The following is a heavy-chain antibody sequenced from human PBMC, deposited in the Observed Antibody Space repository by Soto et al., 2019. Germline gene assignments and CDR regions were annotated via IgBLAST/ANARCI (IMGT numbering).Heavy chain of an antibody. D-gene: IGHD2-21*02. CDR2: IYNGGST. Sequence: QVQLQESGPGLVKPSQTLSLTCTVSGGSINSDDCWSWIRQTPGKGLEWIGHIYNGGSTYSNPSLESRPSISVDTSKNQFSLSLKSVTAADTAVYYCARGPGGDKVDYWGQGTLVTVSS. J-gene: IGHJ4*02. CDR1: GGSINSDDC. CDR3: ARGPGGDKVDY. V-gene: IGHV4-30-4*01.